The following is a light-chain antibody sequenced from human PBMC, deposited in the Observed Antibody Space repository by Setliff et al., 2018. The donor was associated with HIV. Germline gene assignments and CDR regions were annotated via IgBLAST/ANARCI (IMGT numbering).Light chain of an antibody. CDR2: EGS. CDR1: SSDVGSYNL. CDR3: CSYAGSSTTYV. Sequence: VLTQPASVSGSPGQSITISCTGTSSDVGSYNLVSWYQQHPGKAPKLMIYEGSKRPSGVSNRFSGSKSGNTASLTISGLQAEDEADYYCCSYAGSSTTYVFGTGTKV. V-gene: IGLV2-23*01. J-gene: IGLJ1*01.